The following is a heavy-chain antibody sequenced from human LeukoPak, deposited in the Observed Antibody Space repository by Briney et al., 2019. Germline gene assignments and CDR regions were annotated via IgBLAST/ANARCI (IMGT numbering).Heavy chain of an antibody. CDR2: IKPSDGST. J-gene: IGHJ4*02. CDR1: GYTFTSYY. CDR3: ARRWCSSTSCQFDY. Sequence: ASVKVSCKASGYTFTSYYMHGVRQAPGQGLAWMGIIKPSDGSTSYAQNFQGRVTMTRDTSTSTVYMELRSLRSEDTAVYYCARRWCSSTSCQFDYWGQGTLVTVSS. D-gene: IGHD2-2*01. V-gene: IGHV1-46*01.